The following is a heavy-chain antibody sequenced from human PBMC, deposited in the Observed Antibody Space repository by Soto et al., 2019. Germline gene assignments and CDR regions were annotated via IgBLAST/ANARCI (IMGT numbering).Heavy chain of an antibody. Sequence: QLQLQESGPGLVKPSETLSLTCTVSGGSISCRRYYWGWIRQPPGKGLEWIGTIYYSGSTYYNPSLKSRVTISVDTSKIQFSLKLSSVTAADTAVYYCATSNWFDPWGQGTLVTVSS. CDR1: GGSISCRRYY. J-gene: IGHJ5*02. CDR3: ATSNWFDP. V-gene: IGHV4-39*01. CDR2: IYYSGST.